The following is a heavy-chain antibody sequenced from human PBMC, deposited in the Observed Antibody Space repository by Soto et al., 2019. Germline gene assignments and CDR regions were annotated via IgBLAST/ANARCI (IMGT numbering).Heavy chain of an antibody. CDR1: GLSFVNYA. V-gene: IGHV3-23*01. CDR2: LSGSGTST. CDR3: AKATTNGGWFNPFDS. J-gene: IGHJ4*02. D-gene: IGHD6-19*01. Sequence: GGSLRLSGAASGLSFVNYAMNWVRQAPGKGLEWVSGLSGSGTSTYYADSVKGRFTISRDNSRDTLFLQMNSLTADDTAVYYCAKATTNGGWFNPFDSWGQGALVTVSS.